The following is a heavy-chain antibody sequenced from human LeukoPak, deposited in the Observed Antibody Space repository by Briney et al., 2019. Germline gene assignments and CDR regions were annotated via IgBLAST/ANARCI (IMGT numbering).Heavy chain of an antibody. D-gene: IGHD2-15*01. V-gene: IGHV6-1*01. CDR1: GDSVSYNVAA. Sequence: SQTLSLTCAISGDSVSYNVAAWNWIRQSPSRGLEWLGRTLYRSKWYNDYAESVKSRITINPDTSKNQFTLQLKSVTPEDTAVYYCVACRDNNCYSETFGFWGQGTTVIVSS. J-gene: IGHJ3*01. CDR2: TLYRSKWYN. CDR3: VACRDNNCYSETFGF.